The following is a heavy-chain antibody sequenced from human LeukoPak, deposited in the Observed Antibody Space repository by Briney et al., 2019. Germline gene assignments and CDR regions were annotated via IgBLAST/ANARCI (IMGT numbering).Heavy chain of an antibody. V-gene: IGHV3-7*01. D-gene: IGHD3-22*01. J-gene: IGHJ4*02. CDR2: IKQDGSEK. Sequence: GGSLRLSCAASGFTFSSYWMSWVRQAPGKGLEWVANIKQDGSEKYDVDSVKGGFTISRDNDKNSLYLQMNSLRAEDTAVYYCAREWHFRYYYDSSGYRFDYWGQGTLVTVSS. CDR1: GFTFSSYW. CDR3: AREWHFRYYYDSSGYRFDY.